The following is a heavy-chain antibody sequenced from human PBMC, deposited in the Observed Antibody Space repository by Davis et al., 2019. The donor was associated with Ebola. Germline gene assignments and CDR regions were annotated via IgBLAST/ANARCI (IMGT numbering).Heavy chain of an antibody. J-gene: IGHJ6*02. D-gene: IGHD3-10*01. Sequence: MPGGSLRLSCAVYGGSFSGYYWTWIRQPPGKGLEWIGEINYSGSTNYNPSLKSRVTISVDTSKNPFSLKLSSVAAADTAVYYCARGGGFGGYGMDVWGQGTTVTVSS. CDR1: GGSFSGYY. CDR2: INYSGST. CDR3: ARGGGFGGYGMDV. V-gene: IGHV4-34*01.